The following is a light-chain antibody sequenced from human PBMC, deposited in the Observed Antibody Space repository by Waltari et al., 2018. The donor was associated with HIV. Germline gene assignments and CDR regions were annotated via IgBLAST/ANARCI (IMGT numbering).Light chain of an antibody. V-gene: IGLV2-8*01. CDR1: SSDVGGYNY. Sequence: QSALTQPPSASGSPGQSVTISCTGTSSDVGGYNYVHWYQQHPGKAPTLMVYDVSKRPSGVPDRFSGSKSGNTASLTVSGLQAEDEADYYCSSYAGRNNVVFGGGTKVTVL. CDR3: SSYAGRNNVV. CDR2: DVS. J-gene: IGLJ2*01.